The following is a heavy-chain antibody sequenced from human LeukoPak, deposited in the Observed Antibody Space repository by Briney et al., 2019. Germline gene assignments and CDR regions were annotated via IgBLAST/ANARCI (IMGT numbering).Heavy chain of an antibody. D-gene: IGHD5-18*01. Sequence: GGSLRLSCAASGFTFDDYTMHWVRQAPGKGLEWVSLISWDGGSTYYADSVKGRFTISRDNSKNSLYLQMNSLRTEDTALYYCAKDRSGYSYGYYFDYWGQGTLVTVSS. CDR3: AKDRSGYSYGYYFDY. CDR2: ISWDGGST. CDR1: GFTFDDYT. J-gene: IGHJ4*02. V-gene: IGHV3-43*01.